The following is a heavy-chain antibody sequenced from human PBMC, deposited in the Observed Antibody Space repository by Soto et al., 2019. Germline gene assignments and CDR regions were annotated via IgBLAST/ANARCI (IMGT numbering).Heavy chain of an antibody. Sequence: TGGSLRLSCSASGFTFSGYWMTWVRQAPGKGLEWVANIKEDGSEKYYVDSVKGRFTISRDNPKNSLYLQMNSLRADDTAVYYCARPLCGSGSVWFDPWGQGTLVTVSS. CDR2: IKEDGSEK. D-gene: IGHD3-10*01. CDR3: ARPLCGSGSVWFDP. J-gene: IGHJ5*02. V-gene: IGHV3-7*03. CDR1: GFTFSGYW.